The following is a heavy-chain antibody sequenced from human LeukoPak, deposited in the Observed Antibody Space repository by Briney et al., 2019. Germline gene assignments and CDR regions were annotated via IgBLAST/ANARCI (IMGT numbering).Heavy chain of an antibody. Sequence: PGGSLRLSCAASGLIFSDAWMGWVRQAPGKGLEWVGRIANKINSERKDYAAPVRGRFSISRDDSENTLYLQMNSLRAEDTAVYYCAREVVGAIYFDCWGQGTLVTVSS. D-gene: IGHD1-26*01. CDR3: AREVVGAIYFDC. CDR2: IANKINSERK. CDR1: GLIFSDAW. J-gene: IGHJ4*02. V-gene: IGHV3-15*04.